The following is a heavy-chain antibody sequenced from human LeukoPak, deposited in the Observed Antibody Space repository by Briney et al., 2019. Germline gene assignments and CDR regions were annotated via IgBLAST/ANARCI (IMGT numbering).Heavy chain of an antibody. CDR2: IRQDGSET. CDR1: GFTFTNYW. V-gene: IGHV3-7*01. Sequence: GGSLRLSCAASGFTFTNYWMTWVRQAPGKGPEWVANIRQDGSETNYVDSVRGRFTIARDNTKNSLYLQMTSLRGEDTAVYYCASRAGKPGNTPWCFDYWGQGALVTVSS. D-gene: IGHD1-7*01. J-gene: IGHJ4*02. CDR3: ASRAGKPGNTPWCFDY.